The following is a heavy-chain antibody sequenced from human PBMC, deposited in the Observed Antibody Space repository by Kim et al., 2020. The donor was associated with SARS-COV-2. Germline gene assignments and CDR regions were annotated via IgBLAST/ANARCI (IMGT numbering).Heavy chain of an antibody. CDR1: GGTFSSYA. J-gene: IGHJ6*02. Sequence: SVKVSCKASGGTFSSYAISWVRQAPGQGLEWMGGIIPIFGTANYAQKFQGRVTITADESTSTAYMELSSLRSEDTAVYYCARGGTSSGYYSGDYGMDVWGQGTTVTVSS. CDR3: ARGGTSSGYYSGDYGMDV. V-gene: IGHV1-69*13. CDR2: IIPIFGTA. D-gene: IGHD3-22*01.